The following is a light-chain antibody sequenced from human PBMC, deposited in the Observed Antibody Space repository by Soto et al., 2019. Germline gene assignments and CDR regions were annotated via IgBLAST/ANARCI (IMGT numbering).Light chain of an antibody. CDR1: QSVSGY. Sequence: IVLTQSPATLSLSPGERATLSCRAIQSVSGYLAWYQQKPGQAPRLLMYDASNRATGIPARFSGSGSGTDFTLTNSSLEPEDFAVYYCQRRSNWPSTFGGGTKVEIK. J-gene: IGKJ4*01. V-gene: IGKV3-11*01. CDR2: DAS. CDR3: QRRSNWPST.